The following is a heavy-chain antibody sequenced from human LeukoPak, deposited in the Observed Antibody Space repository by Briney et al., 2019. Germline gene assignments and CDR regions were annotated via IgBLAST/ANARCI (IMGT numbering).Heavy chain of an antibody. J-gene: IGHJ4*02. V-gene: IGHV3-23*01. CDR3: AKLHSGSPGSDY. D-gene: IGHD1-26*01. CDR1: GFTFSSYA. Sequence: GGSLRLSCAASGFTFSSYAMSWVRQAPGKGLEWVSAISGSGGSTYYADSVKGRFTISRDNSKNTLYLQMNSLRAEDTDVYYCAKLHSGSPGSDYWGQGTLVTVSS. CDR2: ISGSGGST.